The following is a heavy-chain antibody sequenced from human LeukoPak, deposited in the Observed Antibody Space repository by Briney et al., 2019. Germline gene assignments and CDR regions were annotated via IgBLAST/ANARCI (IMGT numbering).Heavy chain of an antibody. CDR3: ARGGYNYYDSSGYYTDFDY. CDR2: INHSGST. CDR1: GGSFSGYY. V-gene: IGHV4-34*01. J-gene: IGHJ4*02. Sequence: SETLSLTCAVYGGSFSGYYWSWIRQPPGKGLEWIGEINHSGSTNYNPSLKSRATISVDTSRNQFSLKLSSVTAADTAVYYCARGGYNYYDSSGYYTDFDYWGQGTLVTVSS. D-gene: IGHD3-22*01.